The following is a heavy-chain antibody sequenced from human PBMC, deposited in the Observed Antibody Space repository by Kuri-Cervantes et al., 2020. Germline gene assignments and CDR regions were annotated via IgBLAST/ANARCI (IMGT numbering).Heavy chain of an antibody. CDR3: ARDSRIAAAGTRYYYYYMDV. J-gene: IGHJ6*03. CDR1: GGSISSYY. Sequence: SETLSLTCTVSGGSISSYYWSWIRQPPGKGLEWIGSIYYSGSTNYNPSLKSRVTISVDTSKNQFSLKLSSVTAADTAVYYCARDSRIAAAGTRYYYYYMDVWGKGTTVTVSS. CDR2: IYYSGST. V-gene: IGHV4-59*12. D-gene: IGHD6-13*01.